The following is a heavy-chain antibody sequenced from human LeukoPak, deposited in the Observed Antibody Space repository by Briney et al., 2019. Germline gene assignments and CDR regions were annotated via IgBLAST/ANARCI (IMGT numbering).Heavy chain of an antibody. CDR2: IKQDGSEK. D-gene: IGHD6-19*01. Sequence: GGSLRLSCAASGFTFSSYAMSWVRQAPGKGLEWVANIKQDGSEKYYVDSVKGRFTISRDNSKNTLYLQMNSLRAEDTAVYYCAKDSVAGPITYYFDYWGQGTLVTVSS. J-gene: IGHJ4*02. CDR3: AKDSVAGPITYYFDY. CDR1: GFTFSSYA. V-gene: IGHV3-7*03.